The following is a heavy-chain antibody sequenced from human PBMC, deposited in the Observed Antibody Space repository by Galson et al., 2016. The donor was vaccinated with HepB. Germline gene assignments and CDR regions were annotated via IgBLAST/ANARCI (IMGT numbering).Heavy chain of an antibody. CDR3: AREGYCSGVGCRGRDWFDV. CDR1: GFTFSDYW. J-gene: IGHJ5*02. V-gene: IGHV3-7*01. D-gene: IGHD2-15*01. Sequence: LRLSCAASGFTFSDYWLPWVRQAPGKGLECVANINLDGIEKNYVDSGRGRFTISRDNAKKSVYLQMNSLRVEDTALYYCAREGYCSGVGCRGRDWFDVWGQGTPVTVSS. CDR2: INLDGIEK.